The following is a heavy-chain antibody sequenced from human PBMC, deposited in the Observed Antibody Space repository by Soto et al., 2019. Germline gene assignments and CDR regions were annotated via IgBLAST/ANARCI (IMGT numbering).Heavy chain of an antibody. CDR2: IYYSGST. CDR3: AREKGPPRYCSGGSCYSGNWFDP. V-gene: IGHV4-59*01. Sequence: SETLSLTCTVSGGSISSYYWSWIRQPPGKGLEWIGYIYYSGSTNYNPSLKSRVTISVDTSKNQFSLKLSSVTAADTAVYYCAREKGPPRYCSGGSCYSGNWFDPWGQGTLVTV. D-gene: IGHD2-15*01. J-gene: IGHJ5*02. CDR1: GGSISSYY.